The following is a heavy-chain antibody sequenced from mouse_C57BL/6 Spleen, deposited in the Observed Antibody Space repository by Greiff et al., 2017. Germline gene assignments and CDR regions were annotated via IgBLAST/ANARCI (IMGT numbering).Heavy chain of an antibody. V-gene: IGHV3-6*01. CDR1: GYSITSGYY. CDR3: AREGDYPWYFDV. D-gene: IGHD2-4*01. Sequence: EVKLQESGPGLVKPSQSLSLTCSVTGYSITSGYYWNWIRQFPGNKLEWMGYISYDGSNNYNPSLKNRISITRDTSKNQFFLKLNSVTTEDTATXDCAREGDYPWYFDVWGTGTTVTVSS. J-gene: IGHJ1*03. CDR2: ISYDGSN.